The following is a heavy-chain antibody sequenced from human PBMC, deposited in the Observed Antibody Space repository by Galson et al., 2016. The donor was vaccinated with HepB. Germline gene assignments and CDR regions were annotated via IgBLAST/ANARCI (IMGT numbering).Heavy chain of an antibody. CDR3: ARDDSYYGVDCYRHFVH. D-gene: IGHD2-21*02. CDR2: MIPILDRP. CDR1: GGSSIAYT. J-gene: IGHJ5*02. V-gene: IGHV1-69*08. Sequence: SVKVSCKASGGSSIAYTISWLRQAPGQGLEWLGRMIPILDRPNYAQSFQDRLTITADKYTNTAYMELNSLISDDTAVYYCARDDSYYGVDCYRHFVHWGQGTLVTVSS.